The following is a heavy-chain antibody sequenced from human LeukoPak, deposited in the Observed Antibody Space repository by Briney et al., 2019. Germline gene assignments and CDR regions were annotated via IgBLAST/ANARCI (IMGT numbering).Heavy chain of an antibody. V-gene: IGHV4-4*07. CDR1: GGSISSWY. D-gene: IGHD3-10*01. CDR3: ARDLHGSGTWDWFDP. CDR2: VYTNGNT. J-gene: IGHJ5*02. Sequence: PSETLSLTCTVSGGSISSWYWRWIQQPGGRVLEFMWLVYTNGNTNYTPSLKSRVTMSLDTSKNQSSLKLNSVTAEDTAMYYCARDLHGSGTWDWFDPWGQGTLVTVSS.